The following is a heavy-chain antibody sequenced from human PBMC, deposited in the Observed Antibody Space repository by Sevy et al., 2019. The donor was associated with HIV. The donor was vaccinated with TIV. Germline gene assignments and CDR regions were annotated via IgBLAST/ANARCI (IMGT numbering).Heavy chain of an antibody. J-gene: IGHJ4*02. CDR3: ATSGTTGTTSHFDF. CDR1: GGTFSNYG. V-gene: IGHV1-69*13. CDR2: IIPIFGTP. D-gene: IGHD1-1*01. Sequence: ASVKVSCKASGGTFSNYGFHWVRQAPGQGLEWMGGIIPIFGTPNYPQQFQGRVTITADGSTSTAYMELSSLTSDYTAVYYCATSGTTGTTSHFDFWGPGTLVTVSS.